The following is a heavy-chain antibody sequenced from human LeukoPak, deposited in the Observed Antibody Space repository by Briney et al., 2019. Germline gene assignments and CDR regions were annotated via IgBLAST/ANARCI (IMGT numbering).Heavy chain of an antibody. D-gene: IGHD6-19*01. V-gene: IGHV3-21*01. Sequence: GGSLRLSCAASGFTFSSYAMNWVRQAPGKGLEWVSSISSSSSYIYYADSVKGRFTISRDNAKNSLYLQMNSLRAEDTAVYYCARDRWHSSGWYTGEFDYWGQGTLVTVSS. CDR1: GFTFSSYA. J-gene: IGHJ4*02. CDR2: ISSSSSYI. CDR3: ARDRWHSSGWYTGEFDY.